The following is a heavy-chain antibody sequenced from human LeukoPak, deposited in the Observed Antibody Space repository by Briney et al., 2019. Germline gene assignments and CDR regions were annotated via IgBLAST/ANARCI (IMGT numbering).Heavy chain of an antibody. V-gene: IGHV4-38-2*02. D-gene: IGHD2-15*01. CDR1: GYSISSGYY. CDR2: IYHSGST. CDR3: ARHEGVMVAALDY. J-gene: IGHJ4*02. Sequence: SETLSLTCTVSGYSISSGYYWGWIRQPPGKGLEWIGSIYHSGSTYYNPSLKSRVTISVDTFKNQFSLKLTSVTAADTAMYYCARHEGVMVAALDYWGQGILVIVSS.